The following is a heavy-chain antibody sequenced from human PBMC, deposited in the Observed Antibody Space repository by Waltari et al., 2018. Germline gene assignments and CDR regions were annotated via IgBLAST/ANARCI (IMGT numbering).Heavy chain of an antibody. J-gene: IGHJ4*02. CDR2: INHSGST. V-gene: IGHV4-34*01. CDR1: GGSFSGYY. D-gene: IGHD1-7*01. Sequence: QVQLQQWGAGLLKPSETLSLTCAVYGGSFSGYYWSWIRQPPGKGLEWSGEINHSGSTNYSPPLRRRVTTSVDTSNHQFSLMLSSVTAANTAVYCCARPQGYSWNFCFFDYWGQGTLVTVSS. CDR3: ARPQGYSWNFCFFDY.